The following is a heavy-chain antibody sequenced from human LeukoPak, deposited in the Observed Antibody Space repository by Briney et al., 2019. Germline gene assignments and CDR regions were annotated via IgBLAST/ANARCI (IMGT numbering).Heavy chain of an antibody. D-gene: IGHD2-15*01. CDR1: GGAISSGSYY. V-gene: IGHV4-61*01. CDR3: ARGGNCGGGTCYSDRGWFDP. CDR2: IYYSGST. Sequence: SQTLSLTCTVSGGAISSGSYYWSWIRQPPGKGLEWIGYIYYSGSTNYNPSLKSRVTISVDTSKNQFSLKLSSVTAADTAVYYCARGGNCGGGTCYSDRGWFDPWGQGTLVTVSS. J-gene: IGHJ5*02.